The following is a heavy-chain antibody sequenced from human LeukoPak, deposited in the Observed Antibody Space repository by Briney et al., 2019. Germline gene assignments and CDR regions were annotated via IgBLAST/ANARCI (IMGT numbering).Heavy chain of an antibody. CDR3: ARRSGASYYYYGMDV. CDR1: GYTFSGYS. D-gene: IGHD1-26*01. Sequence: ASVKVSCKASGYTFSGYSMHWVREAPGQGLEWMGWINPNSGGTDYAQKFQGRATMTRDTSISTAYMELSRLRSDDTAVYYCARRSGASYYYYGMDVWGQGTTVTVSS. CDR2: INPNSGGT. J-gene: IGHJ6*02. V-gene: IGHV1-2*02.